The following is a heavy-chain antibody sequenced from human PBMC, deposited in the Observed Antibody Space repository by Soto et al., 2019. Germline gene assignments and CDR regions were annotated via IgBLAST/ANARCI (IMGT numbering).Heavy chain of an antibody. J-gene: IGHJ4*02. D-gene: IGHD4-17*01. CDR2: IDPRDSYT. CDR1: GYNFSNYW. CDR3: ARRGDYGDPPEDY. V-gene: IGHV5-10-1*01. Sequence: EVQLVQSGAEVKKPGESLRISCQGSGYNFSNYWINWVRQMPGKGLEWMGGIDPRDSYTNYSPSFQGRVIISTDKSISTAYLQWNSLKASDTAMYYCARRGDYGDPPEDYWGQGTLVTVSS.